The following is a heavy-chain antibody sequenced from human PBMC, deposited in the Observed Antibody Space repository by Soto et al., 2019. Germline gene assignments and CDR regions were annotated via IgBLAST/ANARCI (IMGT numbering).Heavy chain of an antibody. CDR1: GYTFTSYA. CDR2: INAGNGNT. D-gene: IGHD5-18*01. V-gene: IGHV1-3*01. J-gene: IGHJ5*02. CDR3: AGYYTAMVTEENWFDP. Sequence: ASVKVSCKASGYTFTSYAMHWVRQAPGQRLEWMGWINAGNGNTKYSQKFQGRVTITRDTSASTAYMELSSLRSEDTAVYYCAGYYTAMVTEENWFDPWGQGTLVTVSS.